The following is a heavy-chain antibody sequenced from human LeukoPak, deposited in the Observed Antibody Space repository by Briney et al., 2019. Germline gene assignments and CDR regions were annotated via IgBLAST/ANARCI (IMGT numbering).Heavy chain of an antibody. J-gene: IGHJ6*03. CDR3: ARAKKRSGRSRNFYLDV. Sequence: SETLSLTCTVSDDPINSGVYYWNWIRQPAGKGLEWIGHIYTSGTTTDSNPSLKSRVAISLDTSKNHFSLKLSSVTAADTAVYYCARAKKRSGRSRNFYLDVWGKGTTVTVSS. CDR2: IYTSGTT. CDR1: DDPINSGVYY. V-gene: IGHV4-61*09. D-gene: IGHD1-26*01.